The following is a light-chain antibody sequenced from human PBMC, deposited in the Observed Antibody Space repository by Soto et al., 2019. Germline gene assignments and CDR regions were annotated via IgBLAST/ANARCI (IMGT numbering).Light chain of an antibody. CDR2: GAS. CDR1: QSVSSSY. V-gene: IGKV3-20*01. CDR3: QQYGSSPLT. Sequence: EIVVTQSPGTLSLSPGERATLSCRASQSVSSSYLAWYQQKPGQAPRLLIYGASRRATGIPDRFSGSGSGTDFTLTISRLEPEDCAVYYCQQYGSSPLTFGGGTKVEIK. J-gene: IGKJ4*01.